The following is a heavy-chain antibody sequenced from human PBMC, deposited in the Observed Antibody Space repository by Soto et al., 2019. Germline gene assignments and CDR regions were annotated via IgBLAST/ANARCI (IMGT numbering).Heavy chain of an antibody. CDR1: GFTFSSYA. D-gene: IGHD1-26*01. CDR2: ISYDGSNK. V-gene: IGHV3-30-3*01. CDR3: ARSPYYSGSYDY. Sequence: QVQLVESGGGVVQPGRSLRLSCAASGFTFSSYAMHWVRQAPGKGLEWVAVISYDGSNKYYADSVKGRFTISRYNSKNTLYLQMNSLRAEDTAVYYCARSPYYSGSYDYWGQGTLVTVSS. J-gene: IGHJ4*02.